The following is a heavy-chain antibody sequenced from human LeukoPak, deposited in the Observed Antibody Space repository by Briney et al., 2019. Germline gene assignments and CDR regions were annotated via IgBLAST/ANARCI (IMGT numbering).Heavy chain of an antibody. V-gene: IGHV4-59*01. J-gene: IGHJ6*02. D-gene: IGHD3-10*01. Sequence: SETLSLTCTVSGGSISSYYWSWIRQPPGKGLEWIGYIYYSGSTNYNPSLKSRVTISVDTSKNQFSLKLSSVTAADRAVYYCERVMGNYYGSGSDVWGQGTTVTVSS. CDR3: ERVMGNYYGSGSDV. CDR1: GGSISSYY. CDR2: IYYSGST.